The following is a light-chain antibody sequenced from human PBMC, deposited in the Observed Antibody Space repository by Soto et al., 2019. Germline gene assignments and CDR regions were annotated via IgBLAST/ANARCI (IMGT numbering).Light chain of an antibody. V-gene: IGKV1-5*03. CDR3: QQYNDNWT. J-gene: IGKJ1*01. Sequence: DIQMTQSPSTLSASVGDRVTITCRASQSISSWLAWYQQKPGKAPKLLIYKASTLQSGVPSRFSGSGSGTEFTLAISSLQPDDSATYYCQQYNDNWTFGYGTKVEIK. CDR1: QSISSW. CDR2: KAS.